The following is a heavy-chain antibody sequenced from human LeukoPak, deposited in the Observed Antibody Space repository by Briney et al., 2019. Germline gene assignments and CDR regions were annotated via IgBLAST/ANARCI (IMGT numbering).Heavy chain of an antibody. J-gene: IGHJ3*02. Sequence: TETLSLTCAVYGGSFSGYYWSWIRQPPGKGLEWIGEINHSGSTNYNPSLKSRVTISVDTSKNQFSLKLSSVTAADTAVCYCARVSGYGAFDIWGQGTMVTVSS. V-gene: IGHV4-34*01. D-gene: IGHD3-3*01. CDR2: INHSGST. CDR3: ARVSGYGAFDI. CDR1: GGSFSGYY.